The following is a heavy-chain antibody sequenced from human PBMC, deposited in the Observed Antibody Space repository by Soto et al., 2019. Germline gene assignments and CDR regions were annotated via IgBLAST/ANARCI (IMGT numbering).Heavy chain of an antibody. CDR1: GGSISSSSYY. CDR2: IYYRGST. J-gene: IGHJ4*02. CDR3: AGEVRGVIITRAWEGDY. D-gene: IGHD3-10*01. V-gene: IGHV4-39*01. Sequence: QLQLQESGPGLVKPSETLSLTCTVSGGSISSSSYYWGWIRQPPGKGLEWIGSIYYRGSTYYNPSLKSRVTISVDTSKNQFSLKLSSVTAADTAVYYCAGEVRGVIITRAWEGDYWGQGTLVTVSS.